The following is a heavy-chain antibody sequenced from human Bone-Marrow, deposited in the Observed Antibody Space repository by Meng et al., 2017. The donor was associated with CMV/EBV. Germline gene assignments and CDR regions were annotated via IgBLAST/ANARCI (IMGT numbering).Heavy chain of an antibody. J-gene: IGHJ5*02. CDR2: ISSTSSYI. D-gene: IGHD3-22*01. CDR3: ASTMIPS. V-gene: IGHV3-21*01. Sequence: GESLKISCAASGFTFSSYSMNWVRQAPGKGLEWVSSISSTSSYIYYADSVKGRFTISRDNAKNSLYLQMNSLRAEDTAVYYCASTMIPSWGQSTLVTFSS. CDR1: GFTFSSYS.